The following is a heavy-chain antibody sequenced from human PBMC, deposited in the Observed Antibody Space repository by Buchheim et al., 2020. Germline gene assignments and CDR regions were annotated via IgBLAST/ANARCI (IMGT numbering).Heavy chain of an antibody. CDR1: GFTFSSYG. Sequence: QVQLVESGGGVVQPGRSLRLSCAASGFTFSSYGMHWVRQAPGKGLEWVAVISYDGSNKYYADSVKGRFTISRDNSKTTLYLQMNSLRAEDTAVYYCAKDRVAAAGPFDYWGQGTL. V-gene: IGHV3-30*18. CDR3: AKDRVAAAGPFDY. J-gene: IGHJ4*02. D-gene: IGHD6-13*01. CDR2: ISYDGSNK.